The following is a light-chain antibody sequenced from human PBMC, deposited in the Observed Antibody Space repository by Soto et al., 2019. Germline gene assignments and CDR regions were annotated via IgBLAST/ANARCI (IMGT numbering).Light chain of an antibody. V-gene: IGLV2-11*01. CDR2: DVS. J-gene: IGLJ1*01. Sequence: QSALTQPRSVSGSPGQSVTISCTGTSSDVGGYNYVSWYQQHPGKAPKLMIYDVSKRPSGVPDRFSGSKSGNTASLTISELQAEDEADYYCCSYTGSSYVFGTGTKVTVL. CDR1: SSDVGGYNY. CDR3: CSYTGSSYV.